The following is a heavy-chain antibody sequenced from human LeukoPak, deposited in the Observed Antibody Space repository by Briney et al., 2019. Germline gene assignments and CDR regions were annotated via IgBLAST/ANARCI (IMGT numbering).Heavy chain of an antibody. V-gene: IGHV1-2*04. Sequence: ASVKVSCKASGYTFTGYYMHWVRQAPGQGLEWMGWINPNSGGTNYAQKFQGWVTMTRDTSISTAYMELSRLRSDDTAVYYCARATVLVAVAGTDWFDPWGQGTLVTVSS. CDR1: GYTFTGYY. CDR3: ARATVLVAVAGTDWFDP. J-gene: IGHJ5*02. CDR2: INPNSGGT. D-gene: IGHD6-19*01.